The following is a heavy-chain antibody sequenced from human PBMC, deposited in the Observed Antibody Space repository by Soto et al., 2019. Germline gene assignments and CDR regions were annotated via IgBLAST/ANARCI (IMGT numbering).Heavy chain of an antibody. J-gene: IGHJ4*02. CDR3: ATGGSGVFDY. D-gene: IGHD6-19*01. V-gene: IGHV3-23*01. CDR1: GFTFSSYA. Sequence: TGGSLRLSCAASGFTFSSYAMSWVRQAPGKGLECVSFISGSGGNTYYADSVKGRFTISRDNSKNTLYLQMNSLRAEDTALYYCATGGSGVFDYWGQGTLVTVSS. CDR2: ISGSGGNT.